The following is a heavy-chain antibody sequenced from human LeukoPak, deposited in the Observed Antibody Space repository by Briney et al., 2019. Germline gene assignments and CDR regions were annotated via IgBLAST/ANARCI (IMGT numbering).Heavy chain of an antibody. D-gene: IGHD1-1*01. CDR1: GFTFNSYA. CDR3: AKEVQPWSKPLFVF. V-gene: IGHV3-23*01. J-gene: IGHJ4*02. Sequence: PGGSLRLSCAASGFTFNSYAMSWVRQAPGKGLEWVSLISGSGDSTYYADSVKGRFTISRDNSKNTLYLQMNSLRADDTAVYYCAKEVQPWSKPLFVFWGQGTRVTVSS. CDR2: ISGSGDST.